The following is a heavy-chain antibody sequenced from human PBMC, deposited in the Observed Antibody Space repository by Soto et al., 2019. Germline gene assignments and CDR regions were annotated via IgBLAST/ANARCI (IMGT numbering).Heavy chain of an antibody. CDR2: ISGSGGST. CDR1: GFTFSSYA. D-gene: IGHD3-10*01. V-gene: IGHV3-23*01. CDR3: AKGGGPRAPDSYGSGSYDY. Sequence: EVQLLESGGGLVQPGGSLRLSCAASGFTFSSYAMSWVRQAPGKGLEWVSAISGSGGSTYYADSVKGRFTISRDNSKNTLYLQMNSRRAEDTAVYYCAKGGGPRAPDSYGSGSYDYWGQGTLVTVSS. J-gene: IGHJ4*02.